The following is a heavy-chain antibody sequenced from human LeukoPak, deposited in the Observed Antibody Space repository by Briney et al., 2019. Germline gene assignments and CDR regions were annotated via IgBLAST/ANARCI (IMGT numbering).Heavy chain of an antibody. J-gene: IGHJ4*02. V-gene: IGHV3-23*01. Sequence: GGSLRLSCAASGFTFSSYAMSWVRQAPGKGLEWASVFSGSGASTYYADSVKGRFTISRDNSKNTLYLQMNSLRAEDTAVYYCAKAFYSSSWSPFDYWGQGTLVTVSS. CDR1: GFTFSSYA. D-gene: IGHD6-13*01. CDR3: AKAFYSSSWSPFDY. CDR2: FSGSGAST.